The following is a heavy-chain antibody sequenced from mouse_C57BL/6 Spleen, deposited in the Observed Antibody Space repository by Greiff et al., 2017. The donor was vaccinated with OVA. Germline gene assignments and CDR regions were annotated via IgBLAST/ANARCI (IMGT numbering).Heavy chain of an antibody. CDR2: ISDGGSYT. CDR3: ARGSWYFDG. CDR1: GFTFSGYA. J-gene: IGHJ1*03. V-gene: IGHV5-4*01. Sequence: EVQLVESGGGLVKPGGSLKLSCAASGFTFSGYAMSWVRQTPEKRLEWVATISDGGSYTYYPDNVKGRFTISRDNAKNNLYLQMSHLKSEDTAMYYCARGSWYFDGWGTGTTVTVSS.